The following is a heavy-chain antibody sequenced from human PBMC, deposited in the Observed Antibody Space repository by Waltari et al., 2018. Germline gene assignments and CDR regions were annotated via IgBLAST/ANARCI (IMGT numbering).Heavy chain of an antibody. CDR1: GGSFSGYY. CDR3: ARGKSWIQLWSSVGFDY. J-gene: IGHJ4*02. Sequence: QVQLQQCGAGLLKPSETLSLTCSVYGGSFSGYYWSWIRQPPGKGLEWIGEINHSGSTNYNPSLKSRVTISVDTSKNQFSLKLSSVTAADTAVYYWARGKSWIQLWSSVGFDYWGQGTLVTVSS. D-gene: IGHD5-18*01. V-gene: IGHV4-34*01. CDR2: INHSGST.